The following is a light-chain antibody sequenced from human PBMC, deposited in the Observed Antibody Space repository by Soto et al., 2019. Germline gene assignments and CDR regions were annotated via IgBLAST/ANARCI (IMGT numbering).Light chain of an antibody. J-gene: IGLJ2*01. CDR1: SSDVGYYDF. CDR3: SSYTTIKTVV. Sequence: QSVLTQPASVSGSPGQSITISCTGTSSDVGYYDFVSWYQQHPGKAPKLIIYEVSNRPSGISDRFSGFKSANTAYLTISGVQPEDEADYNCSSYTTIKTVVFGGGTKVTVL. CDR2: EVS. V-gene: IGLV2-14*01.